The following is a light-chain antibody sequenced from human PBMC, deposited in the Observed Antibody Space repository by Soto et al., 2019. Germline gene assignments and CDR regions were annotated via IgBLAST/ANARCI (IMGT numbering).Light chain of an antibody. J-gene: IGKJ2*01. V-gene: IGKV1-5*03. CDR3: QQYKRFPFT. CDR1: QSISDW. Sequence: DIQMTQSPSTLSASVGDRVTITCRASQSISDWLAWYQQRSGKAPKLLIYKASSLQSGVPPRFSGSGSGTEFTLTISSLQPDYFAIYYCQQYKRFPFTFGQGTKLEIK. CDR2: KAS.